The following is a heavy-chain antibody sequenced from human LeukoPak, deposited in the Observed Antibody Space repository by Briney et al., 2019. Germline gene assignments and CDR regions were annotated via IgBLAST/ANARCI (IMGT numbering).Heavy chain of an antibody. D-gene: IGHD6-19*01. CDR3: ARESETSGWYDY. J-gene: IGHJ4*02. Sequence: GGSLRLSCAAPGFIFDNYAIHWVRQAPGKGLEWVSIISGDGGSTFYADSVRGRFTISRDNTRKSLSLQMGSLRREGTALYYCARESETSGWYDYWGQGTLVTVSS. CDR1: GFIFDNYA. V-gene: IGHV3-43*02. CDR2: ISGDGGST.